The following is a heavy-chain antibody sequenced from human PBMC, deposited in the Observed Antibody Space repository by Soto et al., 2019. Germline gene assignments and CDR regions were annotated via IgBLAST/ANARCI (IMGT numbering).Heavy chain of an antibody. V-gene: IGHV4-59*01. J-gene: IGHJ4*02. CDR3: ARNDFWSGYPTY. CDR1: GGSISNYF. D-gene: IGHD3-3*01. CDR2: IFYTGST. Sequence: SETLSLTCNVSGGSISNYFWSWIRQPPGKKLEWIGYIFYTGSTNYNPSLKSRVTISADSSNTQFSLKLSSVTAADTAVYYCARNDFWSGYPTYWGQGALVT.